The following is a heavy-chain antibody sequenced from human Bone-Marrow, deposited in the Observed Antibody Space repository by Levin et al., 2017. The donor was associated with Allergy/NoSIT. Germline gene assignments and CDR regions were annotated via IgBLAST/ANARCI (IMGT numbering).Heavy chain of an antibody. CDR2: IRYDGNT. V-gene: IGHV4-59*01. D-gene: IGHD2-21*01. Sequence: SQTLSLTCTVSGDSFTTYYWSWLRQPPGRGLEWIGYIRYDGNTNYNPSLKSRVTISLDTSKNEFSLNLRSVTAADTAVYFCAREYGGDWYFDLWGRGTLVTVSS. CDR1: GDSFTTYY. CDR3: AREYGGDWYFDL. J-gene: IGHJ2*01.